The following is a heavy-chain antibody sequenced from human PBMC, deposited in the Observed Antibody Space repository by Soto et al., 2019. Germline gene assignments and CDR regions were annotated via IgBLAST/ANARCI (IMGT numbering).Heavy chain of an antibody. D-gene: IGHD6-6*01. CDR3: ARQGIAARASYLYYYYGMDV. V-gene: IGHV5-10-1*01. CDR2: IDPSDSYT. Sequence: GESLKISCKGSGYSFTSYWISWVRQMPGKGLEWMGRIDPSDSYTNYSPSFQGHVTISADKSISTAYLQWSSLKASDTAMYYCARQGIAARASYLYYYYGMDVWGQGTTVTVSS. J-gene: IGHJ6*02. CDR1: GYSFTSYW.